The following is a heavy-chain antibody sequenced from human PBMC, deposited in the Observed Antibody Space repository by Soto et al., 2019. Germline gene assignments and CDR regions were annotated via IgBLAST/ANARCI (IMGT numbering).Heavy chain of an antibody. CDR2: TYHSGGT. D-gene: IGHD3-22*01. Sequence: QLQLQESGSGLVKPSQTLSLTCVVSGDSISSGGYSWNWIRQPPGKGLEWIGHTYHSGGTLYNPSLDSRGTISVDKSKNQFSLRLTSVTAADTAVYYCARASLSGYYFDYWGQGTLVTVSS. CDR3: ARASLSGYYFDY. CDR1: GDSISSGGYS. J-gene: IGHJ4*02. V-gene: IGHV4-30-2*01.